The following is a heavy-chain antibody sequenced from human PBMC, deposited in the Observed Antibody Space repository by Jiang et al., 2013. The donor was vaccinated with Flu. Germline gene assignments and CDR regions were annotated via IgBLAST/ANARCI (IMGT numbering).Heavy chain of an antibody. D-gene: IGHD6-19*01. CDR3: ARDFLRHGAVAPLDY. Sequence: QLVESGGGLVKPGGSLRVSCEGSGFTFSAYNMNWVRQAPGKGLEWVSSITSSGSFKYYADSVKGRFTVSRDNGKNSLFLQLNSLRAEDTATYYCARDFLRHGAVAPLDYWGLGT. J-gene: IGHJ4*02. CDR2: ITSSGSFK. CDR1: GFTFSAYN. V-gene: IGHV3-21*01.